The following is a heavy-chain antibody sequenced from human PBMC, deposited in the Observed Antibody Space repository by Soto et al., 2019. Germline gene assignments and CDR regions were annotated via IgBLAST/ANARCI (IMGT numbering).Heavy chain of an antibody. CDR2: IIPIFRSS. CDR1: GGTFTDYA. Sequence: SVKVSCKASGGTFTDYAFSWVRQAPGQGLEWMGGIIPIFRSSNFAQKFPGRLTIFADASAGTAYMELSSLRSDDTAIYYCAKDVGFQQHLFVFDLWGQGTLVTVSS. D-gene: IGHD3-10*02. V-gene: IGHV1-69*13. J-gene: IGHJ4*02. CDR3: AKDVGFQQHLFVFDL.